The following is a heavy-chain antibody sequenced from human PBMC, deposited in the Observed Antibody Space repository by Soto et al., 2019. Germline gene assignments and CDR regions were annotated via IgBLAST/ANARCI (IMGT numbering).Heavy chain of an antibody. Sequence: SETLSLTCTVSGGSITNSGYYWGWVRQPPGKGLEWIGSIFYSGSTHYKPSLQSRVTISGDTSKNQFSLKLSSVTAADTAVYYCARTPDSSGYYFDYWGQGTLVTVSS. CDR1: GGSITNSGYY. J-gene: IGHJ4*02. D-gene: IGHD3-22*01. V-gene: IGHV4-39*01. CDR2: IFYSGST. CDR3: ARTPDSSGYYFDY.